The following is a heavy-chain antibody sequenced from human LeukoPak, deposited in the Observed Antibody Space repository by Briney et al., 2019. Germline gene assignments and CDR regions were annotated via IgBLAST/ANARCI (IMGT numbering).Heavy chain of an antibody. J-gene: IGHJ5*02. CDR1: GFTFSSYA. CDR3: AKDHRLAAAGFPNWFDP. D-gene: IGHD6-13*01. Sequence: PGGSLRLSCAASGFTFSSYAMSWVRQDPGKGLEWVSAISGSGGSTYYADSVKGRFTISRDNSKNTLYLQMNSLRAEDTAVYYCAKDHRLAAAGFPNWFDPWGQGTLVTVSS. CDR2: ISGSGGST. V-gene: IGHV3-23*01.